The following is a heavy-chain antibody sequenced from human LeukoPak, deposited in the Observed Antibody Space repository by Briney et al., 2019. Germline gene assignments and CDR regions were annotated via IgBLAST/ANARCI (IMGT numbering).Heavy chain of an antibody. CDR1: GYTFTGYY. V-gene: IGHV1-2*02. Sequence: ASVKVSCKASGYTFTGYYMHWVRQAPGQGLEWMGWINPNSGGTNYEQKFQGRITMTRDTSISTAYMELSRLRSDDTAVYYCARVSGYYFDYWGQGTLVTVSS. CDR2: INPNSGGT. J-gene: IGHJ4*02. CDR3: ARVSGYYFDY. D-gene: IGHD3-10*01.